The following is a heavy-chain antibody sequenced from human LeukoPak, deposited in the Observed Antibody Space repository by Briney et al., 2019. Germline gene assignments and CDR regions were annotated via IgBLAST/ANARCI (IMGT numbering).Heavy chain of an antibody. J-gene: IGHJ4*01. V-gene: IGHV3-74*01. CDR1: GFTFSTSW. CDR3: ARGRNGFFDY. D-gene: IGHD5-24*01. Sequence: GGSLRLSCAASGFTFSTSWMHWVRQAPGKGLAWVSQINGDGGRTRYADSVKGRLTISRDNAKNTVYLQLNGLRIDDTAMYYCARGRNGFFDYWGRGTLVTVSS. CDR2: INGDGGRT.